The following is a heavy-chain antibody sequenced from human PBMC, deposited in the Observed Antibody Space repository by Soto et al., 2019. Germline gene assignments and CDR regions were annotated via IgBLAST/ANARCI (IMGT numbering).Heavy chain of an antibody. CDR3: AGDRGYCANGVCFRYDY. J-gene: IGHJ4*02. Sequence: QPQLVQSGAEVKKPGASVTVSCKASGYTFTSYGISWVRQAPGQGLEWMGWVSAYNGDTNYAQNFQGRVTMTTDTSTSTAYMDLRSLRSDDTATYYWAGDRGYCANGVCFRYDYWGQGTLVTVSS. D-gene: IGHD2-8*01. CDR1: GYTFTSYG. CDR2: VSAYNGDT. V-gene: IGHV1-18*01.